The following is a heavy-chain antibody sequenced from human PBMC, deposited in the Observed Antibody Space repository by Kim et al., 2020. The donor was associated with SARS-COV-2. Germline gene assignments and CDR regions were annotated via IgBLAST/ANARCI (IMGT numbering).Heavy chain of an antibody. V-gene: IGHV3-7*01. CDR1: GFTFSSYW. CDR2: IKQDGSEK. J-gene: IGHJ6*03. CDR3: ARDYGDYDRGNYYMDV. Sequence: GGSLRLSCAASGFTFSSYWMSWVRQAPGKGLEWVANIKQDGSEKYYVDSVKGRFTISRDNAKNSLYLQMNSLRAEDTAVYYCARDYGDYDRGNYYMDVWGKGTTVTVSS. D-gene: IGHD4-17*01.